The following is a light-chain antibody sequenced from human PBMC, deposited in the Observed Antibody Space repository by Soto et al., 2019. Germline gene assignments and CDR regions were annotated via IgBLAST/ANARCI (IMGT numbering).Light chain of an antibody. J-gene: IGLJ2*01. V-gene: IGLV2-14*01. CDR3: SSYTSSSTLVV. Sequence: QSVLTQPASVSGPPGQSITISCTGTSSDVGGYNYASWYQQHPGKAPKLMIYEVSNRPSGVSNRFSGSKSGNTASLTISGLQAEGEADYYCSSYTSSSTLVVFGGGTKVT. CDR2: EVS. CDR1: SSDVGGYNY.